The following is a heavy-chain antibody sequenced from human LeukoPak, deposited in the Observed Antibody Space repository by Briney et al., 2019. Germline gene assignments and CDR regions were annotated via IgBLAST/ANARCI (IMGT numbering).Heavy chain of an antibody. CDR2: IIPILGIA. V-gene: IGHV1-69*04. J-gene: IGHJ5*02. D-gene: IGHD2-2*01. Sequence: ASVKVSCKASGGTFSSYAISWVRQSPGQGLEWMGRIIPILGIANYAQKFQARVTITADKSTSTAFMELSSLRSEDTAVYYCARDLGYQRFDPWGQGTLVTVSS. CDR3: ARDLGYQRFDP. CDR1: GGTFSSYA.